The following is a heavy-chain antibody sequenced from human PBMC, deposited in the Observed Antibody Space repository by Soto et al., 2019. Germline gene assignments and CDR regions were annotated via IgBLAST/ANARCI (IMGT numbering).Heavy chain of an antibody. CDR1: GFTFSSYA. D-gene: IGHD3-16*01. CDR2: ISGSGGST. J-gene: IGHJ6*02. V-gene: IGHV3-23*01. CDR3: AKDAPLRFEIYYYYYGMDV. Sequence: PGGSLRLSCAASGFTFSSYAMSWVRQAPGKGLEWVSAISGSGGSTYYADSVKGRFTISRDNSKNTLYLQMSSLRAEDTAVYYCAKDAPLRFEIYYYYYGMDVWGQGTTVTVS.